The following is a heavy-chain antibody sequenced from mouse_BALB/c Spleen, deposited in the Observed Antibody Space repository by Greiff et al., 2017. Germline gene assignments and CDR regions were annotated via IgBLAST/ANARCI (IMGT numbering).Heavy chain of an antibody. CDR2: IDTYDSYT. V-gene: IGHV1-69*01. J-gene: IGHJ3*01. D-gene: IGHD1-2*01. CDR1: GYTFTDYW. Sequence: QVQLQQPGAELVMPGASVKMSCKASGYTFTDYWMHWVKQRPGQGLEWIGAIDTYDSYTSYNQKFKGKATLTVDESSSTAYMQLSSLTSEDSAVYYCARHDTTATWTWFAYWGQGTLVTVSA. CDR3: ARHDTTATWTWFAY.